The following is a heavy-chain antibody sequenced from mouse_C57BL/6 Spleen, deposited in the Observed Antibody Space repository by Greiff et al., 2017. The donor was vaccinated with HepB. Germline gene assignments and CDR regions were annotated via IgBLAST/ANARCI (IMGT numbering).Heavy chain of an antibody. D-gene: IGHD6-1*01. V-gene: IGHV1-18*01. J-gene: IGHJ4*01. Sequence: EVKLMESGPELVKPGASVKIPCKASGYTFTDYNMDWVKQSHGKSLEWIGDINPNNGGTIYNQKFKGKATLTVDKSSSTAYMELRSLTSEDTAVYYCARGGPVASYAMDYWGQGTSVTVSS. CDR1: GYTFTDYN. CDR3: ARGGPVASYAMDY. CDR2: INPNNGGT.